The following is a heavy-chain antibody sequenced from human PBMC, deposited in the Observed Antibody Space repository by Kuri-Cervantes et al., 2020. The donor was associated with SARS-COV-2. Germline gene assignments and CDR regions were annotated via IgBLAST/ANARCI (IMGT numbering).Heavy chain of an antibody. D-gene: IGHD3-3*01. CDR2: INPSGGST. Sequence: ASVKVSCKASGYTFTSYGISWVRQAPGQGLEWMGIINPSGGSTSYAQKFQGRVTMTRDTSTSTVYMERSSLRSEDTAVYYCATARFDFWSGYSWGGAFDIWGQGTMVTVSS. V-gene: IGHV1-46*01. CDR3: ATARFDFWSGYSWGGAFDI. CDR1: GYTFTSYG. J-gene: IGHJ3*02.